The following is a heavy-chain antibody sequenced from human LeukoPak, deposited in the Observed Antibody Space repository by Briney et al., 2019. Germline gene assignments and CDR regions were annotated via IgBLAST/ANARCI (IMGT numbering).Heavy chain of an antibody. V-gene: IGHV3-23*01. CDR1: GFSFYNYA. J-gene: IGHJ4*02. Sequence: PGGSLRLSCAASGFSFYNYALNWVRQAPGKGLEWVSVIGGSGGGTYYADSVKGRFTIFRDSSKNTLYLQMNNLRAEDTAVCYRAKGADGSAYYFFDYWGQGALVTVSS. CDR2: IGGSGGGT. D-gene: IGHD3-22*01. CDR3: AKGADGSAYYFFDY.